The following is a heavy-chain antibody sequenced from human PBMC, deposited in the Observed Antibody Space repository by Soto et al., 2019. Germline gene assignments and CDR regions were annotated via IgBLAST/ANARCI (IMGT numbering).Heavy chain of an antibody. CDR3: AHSYLSITIFGVVITNWFDP. V-gene: IGHV2-5*02. Sequence: SGPTLVNPTQTLTLTCTFSGFSLSTSGVGVGWIRQPPGKALEWLALIYWDDDKRYSPSLKSRLTITKDTSKNQVVLTMTNMDPVDTATYYCAHSYLSITIFGVVITNWFDPWGQGTLVTVSS. CDR2: IYWDDDK. J-gene: IGHJ5*02. CDR1: GFSLSTSGVG. D-gene: IGHD3-3*01.